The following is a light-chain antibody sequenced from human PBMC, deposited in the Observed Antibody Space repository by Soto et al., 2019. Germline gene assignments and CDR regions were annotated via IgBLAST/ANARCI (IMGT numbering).Light chain of an antibody. CDR1: QSISSW. Sequence: IQMTQSPSMLSASVGDRVTITCRASQSISSWLAWYQHKPGKAPKLLIYKASTLKSGVPSRFSGSGSGTEFTLTISSLQPDDFATYYCQHYNSYLEAFCQGTKVDIK. CDR3: QHYNSYLEA. V-gene: IGKV1-5*03. CDR2: KAS. J-gene: IGKJ1*01.